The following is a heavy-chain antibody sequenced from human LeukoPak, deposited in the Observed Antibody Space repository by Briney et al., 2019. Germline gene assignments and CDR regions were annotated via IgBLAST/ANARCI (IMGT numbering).Heavy chain of an antibody. J-gene: IGHJ4*02. CDR1: GGSFSGYY. CDR2: INHSGST. V-gene: IGHV4-34*01. D-gene: IGHD1-26*01. CDR3: ARRGSGSFTN. Sequence: PSETLSLTCAVYGGSFSGYYWSWIRQPPGKGLEWIGEINHSGSTNYNPSLKSRVTILVDTSKNQFSLKLSSVTAADTAVYYCARRGSGSFTNWGQGTLVTVSS.